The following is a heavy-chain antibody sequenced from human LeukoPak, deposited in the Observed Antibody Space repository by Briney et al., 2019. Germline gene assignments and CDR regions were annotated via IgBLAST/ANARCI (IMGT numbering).Heavy chain of an antibody. CDR3: ARDRYYYGSGSSHDY. CDR1: GFTFSSYS. CDR2: ISSSSSTI. D-gene: IGHD3-10*01. Sequence: GGSLSLSCAPSGFTFSSYSKKCARKAPGKGRVWVSYISSSSSTIYYADSVKGRFTISRDNAKNSLYLQMNSLGAEDTALYYCARDRYYYGSGSSHDYWGQGTLVTVSS. J-gene: IGHJ4*02. V-gene: IGHV3-48*01.